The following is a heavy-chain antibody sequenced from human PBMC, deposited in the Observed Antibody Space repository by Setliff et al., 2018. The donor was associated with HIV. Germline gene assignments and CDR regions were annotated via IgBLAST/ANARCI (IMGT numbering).Heavy chain of an antibody. CDR2: INHSGST. V-gene: IGHV4-39*07. J-gene: IGHJ6*03. CDR3: NIYYYYYMDV. Sequence: SETLSLTCTVSGGSISSGSYYWSWIRQPPGKGLEWIGEINHSGSTNYNPSLKSRVTISVDTSKNQFSLKLSSVTAADTAVYYCNIYYYYYMDVWGKGTTVTVSS. CDR1: GGSISSGSYY.